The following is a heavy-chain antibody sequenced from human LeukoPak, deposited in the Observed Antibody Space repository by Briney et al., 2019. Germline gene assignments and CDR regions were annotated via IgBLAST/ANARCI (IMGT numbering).Heavy chain of an antibody. D-gene: IGHD3-9*01. CDR2: IIPILGIA. CDR1: GGTFSSYA. CDR3: ARRLGSLYYYGMDV. Sequence: GASVKVPCKASGGTFSSYAISWVRQAPGQGLEWMGRIIPILGIANYAQKFQGRVTITADKSTSTAYMELRSLRSDDTAVYYCARRLGSLYYYGMDVWGQGTTVTVSS. J-gene: IGHJ6*02. V-gene: IGHV1-69*04.